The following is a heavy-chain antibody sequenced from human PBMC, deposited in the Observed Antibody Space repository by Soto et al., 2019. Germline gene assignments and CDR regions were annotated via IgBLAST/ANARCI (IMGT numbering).Heavy chain of an antibody. J-gene: IGHJ2*01. D-gene: IGHD2-2*01. CDR1: GFTFSSYG. CDR3: ARDNLVVPAGMDWYFDL. Sequence: QVQLVESGGGVVQPGRSLRLSCAASGFTFSSYGMHWVRQAPGKGLEWVAVIWYDGSNKYYADSVKGRFTISRDNSKNTLYLQMNSLRAEDTAVYYCARDNLVVPAGMDWYFDLWGRGTLVTVSS. CDR2: IWYDGSNK. V-gene: IGHV3-33*01.